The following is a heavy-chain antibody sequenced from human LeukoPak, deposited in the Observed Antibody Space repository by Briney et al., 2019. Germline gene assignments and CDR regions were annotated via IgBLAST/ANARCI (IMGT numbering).Heavy chain of an antibody. V-gene: IGHV1-8*01. CDR1: GYTFTSYD. CDR3: ARDGAGDTAMVPPVSYWYFDL. Sequence: ASVKVSCKASGYTFTSYDINWVRQATGQGLEWMGWMNPNSGNTGYAQKFQGRVTMTRNTSISTAYMELSSLRSEDTAVYYCARDGAGDTAMVPPVSYWYFDLWGRGTLVTVSS. J-gene: IGHJ2*01. CDR2: MNPNSGNT. D-gene: IGHD5-18*01.